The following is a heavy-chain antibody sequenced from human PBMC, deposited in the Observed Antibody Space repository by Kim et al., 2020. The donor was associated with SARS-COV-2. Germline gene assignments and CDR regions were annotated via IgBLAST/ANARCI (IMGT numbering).Heavy chain of an antibody. CDR3: AKDKLLWFGDSSGYFQH. J-gene: IGHJ1*01. CDR1: AFTFSSYG. D-gene: IGHD3-10*01. V-gene: IGHV3-30*18. CDR2: ISYDGRNK. Sequence: GGSLRLSCAASAFTFSSYGMHWVRQAPGKGLEWVALISYDGRNKDYADSVKGRFTISRDNSKNTLYLQMNSLRAEDTAVYYCAKDKLLWFGDSSGYFQHWGQGTLVTVSS.